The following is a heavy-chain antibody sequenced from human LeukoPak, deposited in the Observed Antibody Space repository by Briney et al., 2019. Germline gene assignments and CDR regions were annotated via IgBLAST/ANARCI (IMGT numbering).Heavy chain of an antibody. CDR3: AKGPSSWYVCCWFDP. V-gene: IGHV3-23*01. CDR1: GFTFSSYA. D-gene: IGHD6-13*01. CDR2: ISGSGGST. J-gene: IGHJ5*02. Sequence: PGGSLRLSCAASGFTFSSYAMSWVRQAPGKGLEWVSAISGSGGSTYYADSVKGRFTISRDNSKNTLYLQMNSLRAEDTAVYYCAKGPSSWYVCCWFDPWGQGTLVTVSS.